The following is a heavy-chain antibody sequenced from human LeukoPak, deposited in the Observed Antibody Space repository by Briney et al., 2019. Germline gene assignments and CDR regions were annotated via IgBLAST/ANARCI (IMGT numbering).Heavy chain of an antibody. V-gene: IGHV4-30-4*01. J-gene: IGHJ4*02. D-gene: IGHD6-19*01. CDR1: GGSISSGDYY. Sequence: SETLSLTCTVSGGSISSGDYYWSWIRQPPGKGLEWIGYIYYSGSTYYNPSLKSRVTISVDTSKNQFSLKLSSVTAADTAVYYCARDSCTGSSGCQRPFDYWGQGTLVTVSS. CDR3: ARDSCTGSSGCQRPFDY. CDR2: IYYSGST.